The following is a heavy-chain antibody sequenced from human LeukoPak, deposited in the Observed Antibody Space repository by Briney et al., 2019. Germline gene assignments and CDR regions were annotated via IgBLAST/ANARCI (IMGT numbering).Heavy chain of an antibody. CDR1: GFTFSSYG. CDR3: AKDLSRLLFDY. D-gene: IGHD2-15*01. Sequence: GGSLRLSCAASGFTFSSYGMHWVRQAPGKGLEWVAVISYDGSNRYYADSVKGRFTISRDNSKNTLYLQMNSLRAEDTAVYYCAKDLSRLLFDYWGQGTLVTVSS. V-gene: IGHV3-30*18. CDR2: ISYDGSNR. J-gene: IGHJ4*02.